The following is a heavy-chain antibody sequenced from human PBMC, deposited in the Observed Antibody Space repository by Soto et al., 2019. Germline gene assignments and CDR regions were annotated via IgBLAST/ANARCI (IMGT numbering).Heavy chain of an antibody. Sequence: ASVKVSCKASGGTFSSYAISWVRQAPGQGLEWMGGIIPIFGTANYAQKFQGRVTITADESTSTAYMELSSLRSEDTAVYYCVRVIAARGEDDAFDIWGQGTMVTVSS. CDR1: GGTFSSYA. J-gene: IGHJ3*02. V-gene: IGHV1-69*13. CDR3: VRVIAARGEDDAFDI. CDR2: IIPIFGTA. D-gene: IGHD6-6*01.